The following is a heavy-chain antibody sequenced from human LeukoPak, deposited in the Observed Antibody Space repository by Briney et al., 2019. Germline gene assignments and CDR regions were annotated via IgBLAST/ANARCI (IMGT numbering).Heavy chain of an antibody. V-gene: IGHV4-38-2*02. CDR3: ARLPTITFFDY. D-gene: IGHD5-12*01. CDR2: IYHSGST. CDR1: DYSISSGYY. Sequence: SETLSLTCTVSDYSISSGYYWGWIRQPPGKGLEWIGSIYHSGSTYYNPSLKSRVTISVDTSKNQFSLKLSSVTAADTAVYYCARLPTITFFDYWGQGTLVTVSS. J-gene: IGHJ4*02.